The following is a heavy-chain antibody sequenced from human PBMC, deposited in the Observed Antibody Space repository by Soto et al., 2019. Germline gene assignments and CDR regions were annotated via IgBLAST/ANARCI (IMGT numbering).Heavy chain of an antibody. J-gene: IGHJ4*02. Sequence: GGSLRLSCAASGFPFSTYSMSWVRQAPGKGLEWVSAIGGSDGTTYYADSVMGRFTISRDSSKNTLSLQMNSLRAEDTAMYYCATKTVPGTIVDFWGQGTLVTVS. CDR3: ATKTVPGTIVDF. V-gene: IGHV3-23*01. CDR1: GFPFSTYS. CDR2: IGGSDGTT. D-gene: IGHD6-19*01.